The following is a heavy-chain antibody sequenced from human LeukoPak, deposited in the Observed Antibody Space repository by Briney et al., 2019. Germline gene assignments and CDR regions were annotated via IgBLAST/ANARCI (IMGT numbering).Heavy chain of an antibody. CDR1: GFTFSSYA. V-gene: IGHV3-30-3*01. CDR3: AKAGSLDIAARQNY. J-gene: IGHJ4*02. Sequence: PGRSLRLSCAASGFTFSSYAMHWVRQAPGKGLEWVAVISYDGGNKYYADSVKGRFTISRDNSKNTLYLQMNSLRAEDTAVYYCAKAGSLDIAARQNYWGQGTLVTVSS. CDR2: ISYDGGNK. D-gene: IGHD6-6*01.